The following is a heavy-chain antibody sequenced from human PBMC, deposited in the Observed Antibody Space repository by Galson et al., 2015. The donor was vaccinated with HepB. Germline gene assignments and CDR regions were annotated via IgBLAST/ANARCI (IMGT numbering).Heavy chain of an antibody. Sequence: SLRLSCAASGFTFSSYSMNWVRQAPGKGLEWVSYVSSSSSTIYYADSVKGRFTISRDNAKNSLYLQMNSLRDEDTAVYYCARDRLGPDYDFWSGYSGVGYMDVWGKGTTVTVSS. V-gene: IGHV3-48*02. CDR1: GFTFSSYS. D-gene: IGHD3-3*01. J-gene: IGHJ6*03. CDR3: ARDRLGPDYDFWSGYSGVGYMDV. CDR2: VSSSSSTI.